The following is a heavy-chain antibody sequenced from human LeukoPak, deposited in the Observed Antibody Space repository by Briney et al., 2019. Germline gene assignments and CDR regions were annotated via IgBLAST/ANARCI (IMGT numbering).Heavy chain of an antibody. D-gene: IGHD3-9*01. CDR3: ARGIFGVHYDILTGYYTGDFDY. J-gene: IGHJ4*02. CDR2: IYHSGST. Sequence: SETLSLTCTVSGGSVSSSSYYWGWIRQPPGKGLEWIGSIYHSGSTYYNPSLKSRVTISVDTSRNQFSLKLSSVTAADTAVYYCARGIFGVHYDILTGYYTGDFDYWGQGTLVTVSS. V-gene: IGHV4-39*07. CDR1: GGSVSSSSYY.